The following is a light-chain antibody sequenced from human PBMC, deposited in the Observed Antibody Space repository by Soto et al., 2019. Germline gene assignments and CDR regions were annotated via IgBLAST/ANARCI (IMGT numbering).Light chain of an antibody. J-gene: IGLJ1*01. CDR2: EVS. V-gene: IGLV2-8*01. Sequence: LTQPPSASGSPGQSVTISCTGASSDVGGYNFVSWYQQRPGKAPKVIIYEVSKRPSGVPDRFSGSKSGNTASLTVSGLQAEDEADYYCSSYAGSHYVFGTGTKVTVL. CDR3: SSYAGSHYV. CDR1: SSDVGGYNF.